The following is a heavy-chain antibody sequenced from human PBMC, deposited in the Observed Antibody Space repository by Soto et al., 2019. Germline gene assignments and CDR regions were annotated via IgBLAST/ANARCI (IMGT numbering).Heavy chain of an antibody. V-gene: IGHV5-10-1*03. Sequence: EVQLVQSGAEVKKPGESLRLSCKGSGYRFISYWISWVRQRPGKGLECGGRIDPSDSYTTYSPSFQGHVTISIGKSINSAHPPLSSLQASDTAMYYCVINGNGIPYHFDYWGRGTLVPVSS. J-gene: IGHJ4*02. CDR3: VINGNGIPYHFDY. D-gene: IGHD1-1*01. CDR1: GYRFISYW. CDR2: IDPSDSYT.